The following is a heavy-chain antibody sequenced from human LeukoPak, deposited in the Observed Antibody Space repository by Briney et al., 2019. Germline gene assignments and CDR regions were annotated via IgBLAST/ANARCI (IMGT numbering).Heavy chain of an antibody. CDR3: ARVSGDYDFWSGTRGGYFDY. CDR2: INPSGGST. V-gene: IGHV1-46*01. Sequence: GASVNVSCKASGYTFTSYYMHWVRQAPGQGLEWMGIINPSGGSTSYAQKFQGRVTMTRDTSTSTVYMELSSLRSEDTAVYYCARVSGDYDFWSGTRGGYFDYWGQGTLVTVSS. J-gene: IGHJ4*02. CDR1: GYTFTSYY. D-gene: IGHD3-3*01.